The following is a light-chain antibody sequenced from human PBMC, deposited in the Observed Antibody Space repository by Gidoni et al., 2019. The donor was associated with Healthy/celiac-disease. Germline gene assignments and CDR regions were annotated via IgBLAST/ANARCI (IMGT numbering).Light chain of an antibody. J-gene: IGLJ1*01. CDR2: QNS. CDR3: QAWDSSTYV. V-gene: IGLV3-1*01. Sequence: SYELTLPPSLSVSPGPTASITCSGDKLEDKYACWYQQTPGQSPVLVIYQNSKRPSGIPERFSGSNSGNAATLTISGTQAMDEADYYCQAWDSSTYVFGTGTKVTVL. CDR1: KLEDKY.